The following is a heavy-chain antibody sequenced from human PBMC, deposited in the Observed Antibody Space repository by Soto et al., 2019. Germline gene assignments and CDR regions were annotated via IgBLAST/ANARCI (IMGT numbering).Heavy chain of an antibody. CDR1: GFTFSSYW. D-gene: IGHD3-22*01. CDR3: ARDSVYYYDSSGYYFSY. V-gene: IGHV3-7*03. CDR2: IKQDGSEK. Sequence: GGSLRLSCAASGFTFSSYWMSWVRQAPGKGLEWVANIKQDGSEKYYVDSVKGRFTISRDNAKSSLYLQMNSLRAEDTAVYYCARDSVYYYDSSGYYFSYWGQGTLVTVSS. J-gene: IGHJ4*02.